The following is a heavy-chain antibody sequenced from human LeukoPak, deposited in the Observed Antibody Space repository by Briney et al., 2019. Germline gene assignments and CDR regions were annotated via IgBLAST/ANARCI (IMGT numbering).Heavy chain of an antibody. Sequence: PSETRSPTCTVSSGSISNYYWTWIRRSPGKGLEWIGNVHYSGSTNYNPSLKSRVSISLDTSRNQFSLTLTSVTAADTAVYYCATSIGPYGSKQGFDVWAREPMLSVSS. CDR2: VHYSGST. CDR3: ATSIGPYGSKQGFDV. D-gene: IGHD1-26*01. CDR1: SGSISNYY. V-gene: IGHV4-59*08. J-gene: IGHJ3*01.